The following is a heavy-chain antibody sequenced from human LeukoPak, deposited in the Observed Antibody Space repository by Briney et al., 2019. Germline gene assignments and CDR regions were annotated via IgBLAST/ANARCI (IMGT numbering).Heavy chain of an antibody. D-gene: IGHD2-2*01. CDR2: LIPIFALA. CDR1: GGTFSTHA. CDR3: ARAECSTTNCHTRIRNYYMDV. V-gene: IGHV1-69*13. Sequence: GASVKVSCKASGGTFSTHAISWVRQAPGQGLEWMGGLIPIFALANYAQKFQGRLTITAGESTNTAYLELSSLRFEDTAVYYCARAECSTTNCHTRIRNYYMDVWGTGTPVTVSS. J-gene: IGHJ6*03.